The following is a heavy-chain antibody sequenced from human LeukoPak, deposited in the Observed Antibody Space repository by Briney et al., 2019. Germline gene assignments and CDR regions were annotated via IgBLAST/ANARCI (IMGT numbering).Heavy chain of an antibody. V-gene: IGHV4-30-4*01. CDR2: IYYSGST. J-gene: IGHJ3*02. D-gene: IGHD4-17*01. CDR1: GGSISSGDYY. CDR3: ARGRLDTDYGDYERPGWYAFDI. Sequence: SETLSLTCTVSGGSISSGDYYWSWIRQPPGKGLEWIGYIYYSGSTYYNPSLKSRVTISVDTSKNQFSLKLSSVTAADTAVYYCARGRLDTDYGDYERPGWYAFDIWGQGTMVTVSS.